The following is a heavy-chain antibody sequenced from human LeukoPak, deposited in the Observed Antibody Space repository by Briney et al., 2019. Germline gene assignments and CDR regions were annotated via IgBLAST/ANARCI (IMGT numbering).Heavy chain of an antibody. Sequence: SETLSLTCTVSGGSITSSSHYWDWIRQPPGKGLEWIGEMYNSGTGTYKPSLRSRVTMFFDESKNHFSLKLNSVTAADTAVYYCARGGNWDFDYWGQGVLVIVSS. V-gene: IGHV4-39*02. J-gene: IGHJ4*02. CDR2: MYNSGTG. CDR3: ARGGNWDFDY. D-gene: IGHD7-27*01. CDR1: GGSITSSSHY.